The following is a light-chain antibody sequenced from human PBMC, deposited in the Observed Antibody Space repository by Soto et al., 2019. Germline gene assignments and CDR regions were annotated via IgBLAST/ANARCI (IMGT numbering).Light chain of an antibody. V-gene: IGLV2-14*01. CDR1: SRDVCGYNY. CDR3: ISYTSSSLYV. Sequence: QSVLTQPASVSGSPGQSITISCTGTSRDVCGYNYVSWYQQHPGKAPELMIHDVSNRPSGVSNRFSGSKSGNTASLTISGLQAEDEAEYYCISYTSSSLYVFGTGTKVTVL. CDR2: DVS. J-gene: IGLJ1*01.